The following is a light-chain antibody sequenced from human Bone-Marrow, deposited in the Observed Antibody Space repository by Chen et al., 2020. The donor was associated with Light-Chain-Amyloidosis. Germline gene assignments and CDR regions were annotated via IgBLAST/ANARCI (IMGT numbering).Light chain of an antibody. Sequence: SYELTQPPSVSVSPGQTARITCSGDDLPTKYAYWYQQKPGVAPVLVIHRDTERPSGISERFSGSSSGTTATLTISGVQAEDEADYHCQSADSSGTYEVIFGGGTKLTVL. CDR2: RDT. CDR3: QSADSSGTYEVI. V-gene: IGLV3-25*03. CDR1: DLPTKY. J-gene: IGLJ2*01.